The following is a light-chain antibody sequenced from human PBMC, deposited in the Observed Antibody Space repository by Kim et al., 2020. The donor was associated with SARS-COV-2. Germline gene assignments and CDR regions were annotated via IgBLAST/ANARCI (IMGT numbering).Light chain of an antibody. J-gene: IGLJ3*02. V-gene: IGLV1-44*01. CDR1: SSNIGRNT. CDR2: NEN. Sequence: GQRVTVSCSGGSSNIGRNTVNWCQQVPRAAPKLLIYNENQRPSGVPDRVSASKSGTSASLAIGGLQPEDEAQYYCASWDDSLKGWVFGGGTQLTVL. CDR3: ASWDDSLKGWV.